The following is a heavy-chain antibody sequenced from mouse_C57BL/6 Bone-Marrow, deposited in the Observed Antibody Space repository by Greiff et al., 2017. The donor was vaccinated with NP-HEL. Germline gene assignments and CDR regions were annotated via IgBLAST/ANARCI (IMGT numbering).Heavy chain of an antibody. CDR2: IDPENGDT. CDR1: GFNIKDDY. CDR3: TKVWDWYFDV. J-gene: IGHJ1*03. V-gene: IGHV14-4*01. Sequence: SGAELVRPGASVKLSCTASGFNIKDDYMHWVKQRPEQGLEWIGWIDPENGDTEYASKFQGKATITADTSSNTAYLQLSSLTSEDTAVYYCTKVWDWYFDVWGTGTTVTVSS.